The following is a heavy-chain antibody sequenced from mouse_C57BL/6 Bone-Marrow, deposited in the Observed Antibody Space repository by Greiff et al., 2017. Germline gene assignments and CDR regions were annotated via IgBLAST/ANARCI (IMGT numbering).Heavy chain of an antibody. CDR3: ASPHYYSVDY. Sequence: QVHVKQPGAELVKPGASVKLSCKASGYTFTSYWMHWVKQRPGQGLEWIGMIHPNSGSTNYNEKFKSKATLTVDKSSSTAYMQLSSLTSEDSAVYYCASPHYYSVDYWGQGTTLTVSS. V-gene: IGHV1-64*01. D-gene: IGHD1-1*01. CDR1: GYTFTSYW. J-gene: IGHJ2*01. CDR2: IHPNSGST.